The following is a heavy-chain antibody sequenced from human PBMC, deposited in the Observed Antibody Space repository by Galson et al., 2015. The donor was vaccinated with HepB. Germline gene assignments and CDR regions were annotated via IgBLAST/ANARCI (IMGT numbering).Heavy chain of an antibody. D-gene: IGHD6-19*01. CDR1: GGSISSSSYY. V-gene: IGHV4-39*01. CDR3: ARPGIAVAGNWFDP. Sequence: LTCTVSGGSISSSSYYWGWIRQPPGKGLEWIGSIYYSGSTYYNPSLKSRVTISVDTSKNQFSLKLSSVTAADTAVYYCARPGIAVAGNWFDPWGQGTLVTVSS. J-gene: IGHJ5*02. CDR2: IYYSGST.